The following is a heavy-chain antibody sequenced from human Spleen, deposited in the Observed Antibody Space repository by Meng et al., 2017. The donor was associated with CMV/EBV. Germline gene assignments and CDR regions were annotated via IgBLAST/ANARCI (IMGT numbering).Heavy chain of an antibody. V-gene: IGHV4-34*01. CDR1: GGSFNGYY. CDR2: MNHSGGT. Sequence: SETLSLTCAVYGGSFNGYYWSWIRQPPGKGLEWIGEMNHSGGTTYNPSLKSRVTISVDRSKNQFSLRLSSVTAADTAVYYCARGRSGRRSSWYDYWGQGTLVTVSS. CDR3: ARGRSGRRSSWYDY. D-gene: IGHD6-13*01. J-gene: IGHJ4*02.